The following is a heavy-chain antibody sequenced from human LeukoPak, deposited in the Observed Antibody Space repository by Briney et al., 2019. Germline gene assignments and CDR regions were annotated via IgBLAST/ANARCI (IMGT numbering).Heavy chain of an antibody. Sequence: PSETLSLTCTVSGGSIGSYYWSWIRQPPGKGLEWIGYIYYSGSTNYNPSLKSRVTISVDTSKNQFSLKLSSVTAADTAVYYCARVKSSSWYWAFDIWGQGTMVTVSS. CDR1: GGSIGSYY. J-gene: IGHJ3*02. CDR3: ARVKSSSWYWAFDI. V-gene: IGHV4-59*01. CDR2: IYYSGST. D-gene: IGHD6-13*01.